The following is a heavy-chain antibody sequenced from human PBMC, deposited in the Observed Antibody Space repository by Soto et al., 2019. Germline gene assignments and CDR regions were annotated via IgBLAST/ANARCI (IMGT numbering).Heavy chain of an antibody. CDR2: IYPSDSDT. V-gene: IGHV5-51*01. CDR3: AVRGSFRAPDY. CDR1: GYIFTNYW. Sequence: GESLKISCKASGYIFTNYWIGWVRQMPGKGLEWMGVIYPSDSDTRYSPSFQGQVTISADKSITTAYLQWSSLKASDTAMYYCAVRGSFRAPDYWGQGTXVTVSS. J-gene: IGHJ4*02. D-gene: IGHD2-15*01.